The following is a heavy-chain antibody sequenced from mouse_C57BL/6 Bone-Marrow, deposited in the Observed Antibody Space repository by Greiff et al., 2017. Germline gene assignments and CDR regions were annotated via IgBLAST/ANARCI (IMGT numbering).Heavy chain of an antibody. V-gene: IGHV2-2*01. D-gene: IGHD2-4*01. Sequence: VQLQQSGPGLVQPSQSLSITCTVSGFSLTSYGVHWVRQSPGKGLEWLGVIWRGGSTDYNAAFISRMSISTDNSKSQVFVKMNSLQADDTAIYYCARMIYYDYDGGFAYWGQGTTLTVS. CDR1: GFSLTSYG. CDR3: ARMIYYDYDGGFAY. J-gene: IGHJ2*01. CDR2: IWRGGST.